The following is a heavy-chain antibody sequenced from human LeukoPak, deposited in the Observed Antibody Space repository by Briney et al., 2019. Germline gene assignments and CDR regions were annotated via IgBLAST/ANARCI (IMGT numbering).Heavy chain of an antibody. V-gene: IGHV3-23*01. J-gene: IGHJ5*02. CDR2: ISGSGGST. CDR3: AKARLYGPNWFDP. CDR1: GFTFSSYA. D-gene: IGHD4-17*01. Sequence: LPGGSLRLSCAASGFTFSSYAMSWVRQAPGKGLEWVSAISGSGGSTYYADSVKGRFTISRDNSKNTLNLQMNSLRAEDTAVYYCAKARLYGPNWFDPWGQGTLVTVSS.